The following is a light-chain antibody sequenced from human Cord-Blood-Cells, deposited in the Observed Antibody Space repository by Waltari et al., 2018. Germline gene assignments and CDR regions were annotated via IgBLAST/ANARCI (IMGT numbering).Light chain of an antibody. Sequence: QSALTQPPSVSGSPGQSVTISCTGTSSDVGSYNRVPWYQQPPGTAPKLMIYAVSTRPSGVPDHFSGSKSGNTASLTISGLQAEDEADYYCSSYTSSSTVVFGGGTKLTVL. CDR1: SSDVGSYNR. V-gene: IGLV2-18*02. CDR2: AVS. CDR3: SSYTSSSTVV. J-gene: IGLJ2*01.